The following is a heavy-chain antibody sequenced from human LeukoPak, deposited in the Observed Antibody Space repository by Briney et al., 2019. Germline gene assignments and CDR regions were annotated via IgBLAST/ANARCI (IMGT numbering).Heavy chain of an antibody. Sequence: GGSLRLSCVASGVIIRSSGMSWVRQVPGKGLEWVSVIYSGGSTYYADSVKGRFTISRDNSKNTLYLQMNSLRAEDTAVYYCARKGVSVGFGELYFDYWGQGTLVTVSS. J-gene: IGHJ4*02. CDR3: ARKGVSVGFGELYFDY. CDR2: IYSGGST. CDR1: GVIIRSSG. D-gene: IGHD3-10*01. V-gene: IGHV3-66*01.